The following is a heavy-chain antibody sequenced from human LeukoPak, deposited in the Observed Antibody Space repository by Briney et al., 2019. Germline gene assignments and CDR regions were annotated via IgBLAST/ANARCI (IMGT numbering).Heavy chain of an antibody. D-gene: IGHD3-16*02. Sequence: GGSLILPCAASGFTFGAYWMSWFRQAPGKGPEWVASIKDDGSAQFYVDSLEGRFTISRDNAKNTLYLQMDTMRVEDTAVYYCARHIVGEQNFDYWSQGTLVTVSS. CDR1: GFTFGAYW. J-gene: IGHJ4*02. CDR2: IKDDGSAQ. CDR3: ARHIVGEQNFDY. V-gene: IGHV3-7*01.